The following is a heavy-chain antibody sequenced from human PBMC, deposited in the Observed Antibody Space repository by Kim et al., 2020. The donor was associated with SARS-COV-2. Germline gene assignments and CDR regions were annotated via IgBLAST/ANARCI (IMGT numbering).Heavy chain of an antibody. J-gene: IGHJ6*02. CDR2: ISAYNGNT. Sequence: ASVKVSCKASGYTFTSYGISWVRQAPGQGLEWMGWISAYNGNTNYAQKLQGRVTMTTDTSTSTAYMELRSLRSDDTAVYYCARVGVIVVVPAATGLWDSRYYHYGMDVWGQGTTVTVSS. D-gene: IGHD2-2*01. CDR1: GYTFTSYG. V-gene: IGHV1-18*04. CDR3: ARVGVIVVVPAATGLWDSRYYHYGMDV.